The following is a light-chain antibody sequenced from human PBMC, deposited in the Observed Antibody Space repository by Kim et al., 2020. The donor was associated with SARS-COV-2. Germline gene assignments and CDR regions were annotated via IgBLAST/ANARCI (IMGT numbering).Light chain of an antibody. J-gene: IGLJ1*01. CDR3: SSYIRGSTNYV. CDR2: EVD. V-gene: IGLV2-14*01. CDR1: GSDFCGYKD. Sequence: QSSTISCTGSGSDFCGYKDDSWHQQHPGKAPKLVIYEVDNRPAGVSIRFSGSKSGNAATLTISGLQAEDEADYYCSSYIRGSTNYVFGTGTNGTVL.